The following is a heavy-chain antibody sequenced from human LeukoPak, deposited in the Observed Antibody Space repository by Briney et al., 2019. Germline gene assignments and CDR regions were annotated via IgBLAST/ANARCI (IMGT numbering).Heavy chain of an antibody. CDR1: VISFSIYA. V-gene: IGHV3-23*02. CDR3: AKEGSGWFDGRYFDN. Sequence: GGSVRLSCEVSVISFSIYAMIWVRQAPGRGLEWVECFCACACSVLYRDSLKARLTISRDNSKNTLYLQMNDLRPEDTARYYCAKEGSGWFDGRYFDNWGQRTLLTVSS. CDR2: FCACACSV. D-gene: IGHD6-19*01. J-gene: IGHJ4*02.